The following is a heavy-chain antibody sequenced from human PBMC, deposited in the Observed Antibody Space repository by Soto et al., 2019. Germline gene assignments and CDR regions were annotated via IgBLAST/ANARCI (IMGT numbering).Heavy chain of an antibody. CDR1: GFTVSSNY. CDR3: AREGGYYYYGMDV. V-gene: IGHV3-53*01. D-gene: IGHD3-16*01. J-gene: IGHJ6*02. Sequence: LRLSCAASGFTVSSNYMSWVRQAPGKGLEWVSVIYSGGSTYYADSVKGRFTISRDNSKNTLYLQMNSLRAEDTAVYYCAREGGYYYYGMDVWGQGTTVTVSS. CDR2: IYSGGST.